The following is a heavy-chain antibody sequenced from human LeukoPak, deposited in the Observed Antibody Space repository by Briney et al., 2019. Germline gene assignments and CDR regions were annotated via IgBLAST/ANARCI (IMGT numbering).Heavy chain of an antibody. CDR1: GFTFSNYA. CDR2: ISRSRSNK. CDR3: ATHSRSRDDC. J-gene: IGHJ4*02. Sequence: PGGSLSLSCVASGFTFSNYAMSWVRQAAGKGREWVAYISRSRSNKLYADSVKGRFTISRDNAKNSLYLQMNSLRAEDTAVYYCATHSRSRDDCGGQGTLGTVSA. V-gene: IGHV3-48*04. D-gene: IGHD6-6*01.